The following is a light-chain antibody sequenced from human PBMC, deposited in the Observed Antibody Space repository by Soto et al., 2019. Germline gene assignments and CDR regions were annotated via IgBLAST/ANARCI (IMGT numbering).Light chain of an antibody. Sequence: QSVLTQPASVSGSTGQSITISCTGTSSDVGSYNLVSWYQQHPGKAPKLMIYEVSKRPSGVSNRFSGSKSGNTASLTISGLQAEDEGDYYCSSYVSGATYVLGTGTNVT. V-gene: IGLV2-14*02. CDR1: SSDVGSYNL. J-gene: IGLJ1*01. CDR2: EVS. CDR3: SSYVSGATYV.